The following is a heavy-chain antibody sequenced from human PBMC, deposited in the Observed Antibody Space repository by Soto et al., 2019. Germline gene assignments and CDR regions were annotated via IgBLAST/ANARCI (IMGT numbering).Heavy chain of an antibody. CDR3: ARDQEVNYSDYGGSDYYFGMDV. D-gene: IGHD4-17*01. Sequence: QVQLQESGPGLVKPSQTLSLTCTVSGGSIRGGGYYWSWIRQHPGKGLEWIGYIYYTGSTYYNPYLKSRVSISVDTSKNNFSLRLSSVTAADTAVYYCARDQEVNYSDYGGSDYYFGMDVWGQGTTVTVSS. CDR2: IYYTGST. V-gene: IGHV4-31*03. CDR1: GGSIRGGGYY. J-gene: IGHJ6*02.